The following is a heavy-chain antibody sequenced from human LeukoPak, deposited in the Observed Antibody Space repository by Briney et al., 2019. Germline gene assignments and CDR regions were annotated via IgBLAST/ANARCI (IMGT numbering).Heavy chain of an antibody. Sequence: PSQTLSLTCTVSGGSISSGGYYWSWIRQHPGKGLEWIGYIYYSGSTNYNPSLKSRVTISVDTSKNQFSLKLSSVTAADTAVYYCARGSYDSSGYEFGTASTGGQGTLVTVSS. J-gene: IGHJ4*02. V-gene: IGHV4-31*03. CDR2: IYYSGST. CDR3: ARGSYDSSGYEFGTAST. D-gene: IGHD3-22*01. CDR1: GGSISSGGYY.